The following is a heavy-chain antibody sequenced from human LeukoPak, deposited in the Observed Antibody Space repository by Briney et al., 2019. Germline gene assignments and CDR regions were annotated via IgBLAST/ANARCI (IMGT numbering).Heavy chain of an antibody. CDR3: ARDRYDFYYFEY. Sequence: GASVTVSFKSSGYTFTNYYMHWVRQAPGQGREGMGILNPSGGTTSYAQKFQGRVTMTRDTSTSTVYMELSSLRSDDTAVYYCARDRYDFYYFEYWGQGTLVTVSS. CDR2: LNPSGGTT. D-gene: IGHD3-3*01. J-gene: IGHJ4*02. CDR1: GYTFTNYY. V-gene: IGHV1-46*01.